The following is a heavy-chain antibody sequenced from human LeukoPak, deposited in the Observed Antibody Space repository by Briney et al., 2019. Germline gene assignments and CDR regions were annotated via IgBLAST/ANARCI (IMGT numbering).Heavy chain of an antibody. CDR2: ISSSGSTI. CDR3: ARGRAGTTGGDAFDI. V-gene: IGHV3-11*04. CDR1: GFTFSDYY. J-gene: IGHJ3*02. D-gene: IGHD1-1*01. Sequence: EGSLRLSCAASGFTFSDYYMSWIRQAPGKGLEWVSYISSSGSTIYYAESVKGRFTISRDKAKNSLYLQMNSLRAEDTAVYYCARGRAGTTGGDAFDIWGQGTMVTVSS.